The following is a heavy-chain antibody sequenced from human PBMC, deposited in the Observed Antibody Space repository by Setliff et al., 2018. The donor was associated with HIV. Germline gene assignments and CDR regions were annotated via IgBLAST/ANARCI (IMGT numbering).Heavy chain of an antibody. CDR2: IKQDGSEK. CDR1: GFTFSSYW. Sequence: GESLKISCAASGFTFSSYWMNWVRQAPRKGLEWVANIKQDGSEKYYVDSVKGRFTISRDNAKNSLYPQMNSLRAEDTAVYYCARSFWGFVRNAASDIWGQGTMVTVSS. J-gene: IGHJ3*02. D-gene: IGHD3-16*01. V-gene: IGHV3-7*01. CDR3: ARSFWGFVRNAASDI.